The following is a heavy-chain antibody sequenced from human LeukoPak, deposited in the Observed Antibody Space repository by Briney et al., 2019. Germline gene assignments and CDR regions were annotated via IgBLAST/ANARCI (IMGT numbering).Heavy chain of an antibody. J-gene: IGHJ4*02. CDR2: ISPTGSTT. D-gene: IGHD6-13*01. CDR1: GFSFSGHW. V-gene: IGHV3-74*01. Sequence: GGSLRLSCTASGFSFSGHWMHWARQLPGKGLVWVSRISPTGSTTSYADSVKGRFTISRDNSKNTLYLQMNSLRAEDTAVYYCAKDAVNSSWRRRPDYWGQGTLVTVSS. CDR3: AKDAVNSSWRRRPDY.